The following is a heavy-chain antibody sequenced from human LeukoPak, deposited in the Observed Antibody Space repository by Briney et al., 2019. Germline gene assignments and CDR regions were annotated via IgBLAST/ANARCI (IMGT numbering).Heavy chain of an antibody. CDR1: GYTFITHG. J-gene: IGHJ4*02. Sequence: ASVKVSCKASGYTFITHGLTWVRQAPRQGLEWMGWISAYNGNTIYAQTLQDRLTMTTDTSTSTAYMELRSLRSDDTAVYYCARGRLRYLDWTRAYSDYWGQGTLVTVSS. CDR2: ISAYNGNT. D-gene: IGHD3-9*01. CDR3: ARGRLRYLDWTRAYSDY. V-gene: IGHV1-18*01.